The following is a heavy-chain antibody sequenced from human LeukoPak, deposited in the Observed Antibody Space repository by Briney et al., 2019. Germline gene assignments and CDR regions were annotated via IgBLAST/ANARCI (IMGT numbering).Heavy chain of an antibody. CDR3: AKVTAAAGQEH. V-gene: IGHV3-53*01. CDR1: GFTVSSNY. D-gene: IGHD6-13*01. Sequence: GGSLRLSCAASGFTVSSNYMSWVRQAPGKGLEWVSVIYSGGSTYYADSVKGRFTITRDNSKNTLYLHMNSLRADDTAVYYCAKVTAAAGQEHWGQGTLVTVSS. J-gene: IGHJ1*01. CDR2: IYSGGST.